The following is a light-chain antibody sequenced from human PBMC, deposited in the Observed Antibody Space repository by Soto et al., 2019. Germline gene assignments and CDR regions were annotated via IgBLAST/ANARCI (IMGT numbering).Light chain of an antibody. J-gene: IGKJ1*01. CDR2: GAS. CDR3: QQYNNWPLWT. CDR1: QSVSSN. Sequence: EIVMTQSPATLSVSPGERATLSCRASQSVSSNLVSYQQKPGQAPRLLIYGASTRATRIPARFSGSGSGTELTLTISSLQSEDFAVYYCQQYNNWPLWTFGQGTKVEIK. V-gene: IGKV3-15*01.